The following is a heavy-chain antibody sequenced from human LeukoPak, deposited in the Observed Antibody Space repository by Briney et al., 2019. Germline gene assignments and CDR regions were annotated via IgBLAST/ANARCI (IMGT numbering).Heavy chain of an antibody. Sequence: ASVKVSCKASGYNFFSYFISWVRRAPGQGLEWMGWISTRNGNTNYAQKFQGRVTITADKSTSTAYMELSSLRSEDTAVYYCARDQPLDCSGGSCYSGEGWFDPWGQGTLVTVSS. CDR3: ARDQPLDCSGGSCYSGEGWFDP. CDR2: ISTRNGNT. J-gene: IGHJ5*02. CDR1: GYNFFSYF. V-gene: IGHV1-18*01. D-gene: IGHD2-15*01.